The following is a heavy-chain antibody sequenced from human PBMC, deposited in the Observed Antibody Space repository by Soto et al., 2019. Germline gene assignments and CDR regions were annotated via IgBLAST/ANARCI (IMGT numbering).Heavy chain of an antibody. CDR3: AARPELGLIGSDY. CDR2: IIPIFGTA. CDR1: GGTFSSYA. J-gene: IGHJ4*02. Sequence: SVKVSCKASGGTFSSYAISWVRQAPGQGLEWMGGIIPIFGTANYAQKFQGRVTIAADESTSTAYMELSSLRSEDTAVYYCAARPELGLIGSDYWGQGTLVTVSS. V-gene: IGHV1-69*13. D-gene: IGHD5-18*01.